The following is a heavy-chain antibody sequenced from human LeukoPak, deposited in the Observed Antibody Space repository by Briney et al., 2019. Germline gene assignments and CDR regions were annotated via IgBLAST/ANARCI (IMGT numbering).Heavy chain of an antibody. Sequence: GGSLRLSCAASGFTFSGSAMHWVRQASGKGLEWVGRIRSKANSYATAYAASVKGRFTISRDNSKNTLYLQMNSLRVEDTAVYYCATPVPHGSDPSLYYYYMDVWGKGTTVTISS. CDR3: ATPVPHGSDPSLYYYYMDV. D-gene: IGHD3-10*01. CDR2: IRSKANSYAT. V-gene: IGHV3-73*01. CDR1: GFTFSGSA. J-gene: IGHJ6*03.